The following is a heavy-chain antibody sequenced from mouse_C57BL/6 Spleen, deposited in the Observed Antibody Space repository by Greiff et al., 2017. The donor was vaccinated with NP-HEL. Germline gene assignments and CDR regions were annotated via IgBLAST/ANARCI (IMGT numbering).Heavy chain of an antibody. CDR3: ARGYDRRGFAY. Sequence: VKLMESGPELVKPGASVKISCKASGYAFSSSWMNWVKQRPGKGLEWIGRIYPGDGDTNYNGKFKGKATLTADKSSSTAYMQLSSLTSEDSAVYFCARGYDRRGFAYWGQGTLVTVSA. CDR1: GYAFSSSW. D-gene: IGHD2-2*01. J-gene: IGHJ3*01. V-gene: IGHV1-82*01. CDR2: IYPGDGDT.